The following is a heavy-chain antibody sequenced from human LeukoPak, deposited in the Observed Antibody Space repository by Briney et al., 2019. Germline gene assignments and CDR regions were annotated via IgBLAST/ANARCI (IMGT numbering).Heavy chain of an antibody. D-gene: IGHD3-22*01. Sequence: ASVKVSCKVSGYTLTELSMHWVRQAPGKGLEWMGGFDPEDGETIYAQKFQGRVTMTEDTSTDTAYMELSRLRSEDTAVYYCATYYYDSRGTDYWGQGTLVTVSS. J-gene: IGHJ4*02. CDR3: ATYYYDSRGTDY. CDR2: FDPEDGET. V-gene: IGHV1-24*01. CDR1: GYTLTELS.